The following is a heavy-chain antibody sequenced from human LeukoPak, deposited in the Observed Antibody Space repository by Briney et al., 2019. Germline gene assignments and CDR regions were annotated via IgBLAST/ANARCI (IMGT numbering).Heavy chain of an antibody. CDR1: GFTVSSNY. CDR2: IKQDGSEK. CDR3: ARVLGGSGSYSYFDY. J-gene: IGHJ4*02. D-gene: IGHD3-10*01. V-gene: IGHV3-7*01. Sequence: PGGSLRLSCAASGFTVSSNYMSWVRQAPGKGLEWVANIKQDGSEKYYVDSVKGRFTISRDNAKNSVYLQMNGLRAEDTAVYYCARVLGGSGSYSYFDYWGQGTLVTVSS.